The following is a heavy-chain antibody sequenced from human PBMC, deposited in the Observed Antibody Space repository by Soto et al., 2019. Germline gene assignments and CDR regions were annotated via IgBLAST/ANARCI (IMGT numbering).Heavy chain of an antibody. V-gene: IGHV3-73*01. CDR2: IRSKANSYAT. J-gene: IGHJ6*02. CDR3: TRPGIAAAEYGMDV. Sequence: LRLSCAASGFTFSGSAMHWVRQASWKGLEWVGRIRSKANSYATAYAASVKGRFTISRDDSKNTAYLQMNSLKTEDTAVYYCTRPGIAAAEYGMDVWGQGTTVTVSS. D-gene: IGHD6-13*01. CDR1: GFTFSGSA.